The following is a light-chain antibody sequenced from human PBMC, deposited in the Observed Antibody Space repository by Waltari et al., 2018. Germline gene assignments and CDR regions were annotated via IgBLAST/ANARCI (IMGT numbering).Light chain of an antibody. Sequence: DIVMTQSPDSLAVSLGERATINCRSSQSILFRSTNKNYLSWYQQKPGQPPKLLIYWASIRESGVPERFSGSGSGTDFTLTISSLQAEDVAVYYCQQYYTTPHTFGPGTQVDVK. CDR1: QSILFRSTNKNY. V-gene: IGKV4-1*01. CDR2: WAS. J-gene: IGKJ3*01. CDR3: QQYYTTPHT.